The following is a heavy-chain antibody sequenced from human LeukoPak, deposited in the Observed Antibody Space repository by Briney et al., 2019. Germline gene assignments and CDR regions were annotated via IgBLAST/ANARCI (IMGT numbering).Heavy chain of an antibody. D-gene: IGHD3-3*01. Sequence: GGSLRLSCAASGFTFNSYGMHWVRQAPGKGLEWVTVISYDGSNKYYADSVKGRFTISRDNSKNTLYLQMNSLRAEDTAVYYCGTGSGSGYPTNHWFHPWGQGTLVTVSS. V-gene: IGHV3-30*03. CDR2: ISYDGSNK. CDR3: GTGSGSGYPTNHWFHP. J-gene: IGHJ5*02. CDR1: GFTFNSYG.